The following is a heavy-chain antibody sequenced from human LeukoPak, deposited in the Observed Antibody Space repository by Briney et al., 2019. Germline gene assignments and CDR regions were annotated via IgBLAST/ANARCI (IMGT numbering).Heavy chain of an antibody. Sequence: SETLSLTCDVSGASIRNKFWSWLRHPPGKALEWIGYISYTGTTNYNPSLQSRVTISVDTSKNQLSLKLTSMTAADAAVYYCARDTSGYYGRYEHWGQGTLVTVSS. V-gene: IGHV4-59*01. D-gene: IGHD3-3*01. CDR2: ISYTGTT. CDR3: ARDTSGYYGRYEH. CDR1: GASIRNKF. J-gene: IGHJ4*02.